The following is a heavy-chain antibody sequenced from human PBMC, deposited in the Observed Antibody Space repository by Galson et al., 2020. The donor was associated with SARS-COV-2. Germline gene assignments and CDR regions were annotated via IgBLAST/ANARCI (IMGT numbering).Heavy chain of an antibody. CDR3: AKARVSAAVKWFDP. CDR1: GFTFSSYA. V-gene: IGHV3-23*01. CDR2: ITSSATST. Sequence: TGGSLRLSCAASGFTFSSYAMSWVRQAPGRGLEWVSTITSSATSTYYADSVKGRFTISRDNSKNTLYLQMSSQRADDTAVYYCAKARVSAAVKWFDPWGQGTLVTVSS. J-gene: IGHJ5*02. D-gene: IGHD2-2*01.